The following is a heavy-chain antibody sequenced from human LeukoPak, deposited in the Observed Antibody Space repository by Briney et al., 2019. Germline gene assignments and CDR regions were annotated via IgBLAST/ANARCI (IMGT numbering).Heavy chain of an antibody. Sequence: SVKVSCKASGGTFSSYAISWVRQAPGQGLEWMGGIIPIFGTANYAQKFQGRVTITTDESTSTAYMELSSLRSEDTAVYYCASPYDSSGYHFDYWGQGTLVTVSS. D-gene: IGHD3-22*01. J-gene: IGHJ4*02. CDR1: GGTFSSYA. V-gene: IGHV1-69*05. CDR3: ASPYDSSGYHFDY. CDR2: IIPIFGTA.